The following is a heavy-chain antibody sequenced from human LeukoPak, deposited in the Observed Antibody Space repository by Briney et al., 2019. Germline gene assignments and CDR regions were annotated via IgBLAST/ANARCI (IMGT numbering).Heavy chain of an antibody. V-gene: IGHV3-23*01. J-gene: IGHJ4*02. Sequence: TGGSLRLSCAASGFTFSNYAMSWVRQAPGKGLEWVSGISESGGSTYYADSVKGRFTISRDNSKNTLFLQMNSLRAEDTAVYDCAKDHIRRDGYSDFDYWGQGTLVTVSS. CDR2: ISESGGST. CDR3: AKDHIRRDGYSDFDY. D-gene: IGHD5-24*01. CDR1: GFTFSNYA.